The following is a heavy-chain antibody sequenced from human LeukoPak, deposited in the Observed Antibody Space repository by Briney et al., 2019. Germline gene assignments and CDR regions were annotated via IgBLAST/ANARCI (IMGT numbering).Heavy chain of an antibody. CDR2: ISYDGSSK. J-gene: IGHJ1*01. Sequence: GGSLRLSFAASGFTFSSYGMHWVRQAPGKGLEWVAVISYDGSSKYYADSVKGRFTISRDNSKNTLYLQMNSLRAEDTAVYYCAKGSIAVAGPEYFQHWGQGTLVTVSS. CDR1: GFTFSSYG. V-gene: IGHV3-30*18. D-gene: IGHD6-19*01. CDR3: AKGSIAVAGPEYFQH.